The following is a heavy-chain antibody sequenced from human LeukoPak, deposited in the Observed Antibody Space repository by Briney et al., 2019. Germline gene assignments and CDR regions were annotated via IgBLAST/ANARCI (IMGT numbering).Heavy chain of an antibody. V-gene: IGHV3-23*01. J-gene: IGHJ4*02. Sequence: PGGSLRLSWAASGFTFNTYGMSWVRQAPGKGLECVSSVSASGGNTHYADSVKGRFTISRDNSKNTLYLQMNSLSAEDTAVYYCAKGYSGSYCADYWGQGTLVTVSS. CDR1: GFTFNTYG. D-gene: IGHD1-26*01. CDR3: AKGYSGSYCADY. CDR2: VSASGGNT.